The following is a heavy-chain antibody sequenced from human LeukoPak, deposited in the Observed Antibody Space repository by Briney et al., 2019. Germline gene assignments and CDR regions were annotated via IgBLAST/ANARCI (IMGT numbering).Heavy chain of an antibody. CDR2: FSGSGGGT. J-gene: IGHJ4*02. D-gene: IGHD2-15*01. CDR1: GFTFSYAW. CDR3: AKSGLNRFDY. Sequence: GGSLRLSCAASGFTFSYAWMNWVRQAPGKGLEWVSAFSGSGGGTYYGDSVKGRFTISRDNSKNTLYLQMNSLRAEDTAVYYCAKSGLNRFDYWGQGTLVTVSS. V-gene: IGHV3-23*01.